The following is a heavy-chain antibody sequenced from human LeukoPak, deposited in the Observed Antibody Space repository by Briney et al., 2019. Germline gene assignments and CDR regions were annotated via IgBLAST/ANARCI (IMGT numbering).Heavy chain of an antibody. CDR2: IYSGGST. J-gene: IGHJ4*02. D-gene: IGHD3-10*01. V-gene: IGHV3-53*01. Sequence: PGGSLRLSCAASGFTVSSNYMSWVRQAPGKGLGCVSVIYSGGSTYYADSVRGRFTISRDNAKNSLYLQMNSLRVDDTAVYYCVRERYHGSGAPKFDYWGQGTLVTVSS. CDR3: VRERYHGSGAPKFDY. CDR1: GFTVSSNY.